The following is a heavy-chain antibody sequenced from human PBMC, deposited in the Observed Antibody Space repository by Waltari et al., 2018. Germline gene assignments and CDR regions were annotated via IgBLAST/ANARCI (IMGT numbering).Heavy chain of an antibody. CDR1: GFSLSTSGMC. D-gene: IGHD2-21*02. CDR3: ARTDFGGNSVDY. Sequence: QVALRESGPALVRPTQTLTLTCTFSGFSLSTSGMCVSWIRQPPGKALEWLARIDLDDDKHYSTSLKTMLTISKDASENQVVLTLTNVDPVDTGIYYCARTDFGGNSVDYWGQGTLVTVSS. V-gene: IGHV2-70*15. CDR2: IDLDDDK. J-gene: IGHJ4*02.